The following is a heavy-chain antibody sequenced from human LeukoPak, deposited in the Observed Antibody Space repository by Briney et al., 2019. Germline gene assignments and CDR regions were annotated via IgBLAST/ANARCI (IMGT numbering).Heavy chain of an antibody. CDR1: GGSISSYY. Sequence: SETLSLTCTVSGGSISSYYWSWIRQPPGKGLEWIGYIYYSGSTNYNPSLKSRVTISVDTSKNQFSLKLSSVTAAGTAVYYRAREGTTVTHDDAFDIRGQGTMVTVSS. CDR2: IYYSGST. CDR3: AREGTTVTHDDAFDI. D-gene: IGHD4-17*01. V-gene: IGHV4-59*01. J-gene: IGHJ3*02.